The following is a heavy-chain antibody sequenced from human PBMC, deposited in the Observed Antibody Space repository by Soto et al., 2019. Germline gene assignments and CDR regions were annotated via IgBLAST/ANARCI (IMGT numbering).Heavy chain of an antibody. V-gene: IGHV2-5*02. CDR1: GFSLNTSGVG. CDR3: VRLLWFGELT. Sequence: QITLKESGPTLVKPTQTLTLTCTISGFSLNTSGVGVGWIRQPPGKALDWLALIYWDGDKRYSPSLKSRLTITKDTSKNQVVLTMTNMDPVDTATYYCVRLLWFGELTWGQGTLVTVSS. D-gene: IGHD3-10*01. J-gene: IGHJ4*02. CDR2: IYWDGDK.